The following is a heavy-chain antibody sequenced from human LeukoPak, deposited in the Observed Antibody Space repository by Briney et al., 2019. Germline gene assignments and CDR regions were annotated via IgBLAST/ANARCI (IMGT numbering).Heavy chain of an antibody. CDR2: IYYSGST. CDR3: VSGYYDSSGYLGY. J-gene: IGHJ4*02. Sequence: SQTLSLTCTVSGGSISSSSYYWGWIRQPPGKGLERIGSIYYSGSTYYNPSLKSRVTISVDTSKNQFSLKLSSVTAADTAVYYCVSGYYDSSGYLGYWGQGTLVTVSS. D-gene: IGHD3-22*01. CDR1: GGSISSSSYY. V-gene: IGHV4-39*01.